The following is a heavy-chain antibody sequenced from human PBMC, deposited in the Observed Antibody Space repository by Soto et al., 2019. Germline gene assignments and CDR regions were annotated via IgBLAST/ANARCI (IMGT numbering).Heavy chain of an antibody. J-gene: IGHJ4*02. CDR2: TYYRSKWYN. D-gene: IGHD3-16*02. V-gene: IGHV6-1*01. CDR3: ARGNMITFGGVIAPTIDY. CDR1: GDSVSSNSAA. Sequence: SQTLSPTCAISGDSVSSNSAAWNWIRQSPSRGLEWLGRTYYRSKWYNDYAVSVKSRITSNPDTSKNQFSLQLNSVTPEDTAVYYCARGNMITFGGVIAPTIDYWGQGTLVTVSS.